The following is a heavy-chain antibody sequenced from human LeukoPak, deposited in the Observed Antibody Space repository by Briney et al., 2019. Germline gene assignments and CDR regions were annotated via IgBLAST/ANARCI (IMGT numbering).Heavy chain of an antibody. J-gene: IGHJ4*02. CDR2: ISGSGGST. V-gene: IGHV3-23*01. Sequence: PGGSLRLSCAAPGFTFSSYGMSWVRQAPRKGLEWVSAISGSGGSTYYADFVKGRFTISRDNSKNTLYLQMNSLRAEDTAVYYCANDLKATMVRGVIRYDYWGQGTLVTVSS. D-gene: IGHD3-10*01. CDR3: ANDLKATMVRGVIRYDY. CDR1: GFTFSSYG.